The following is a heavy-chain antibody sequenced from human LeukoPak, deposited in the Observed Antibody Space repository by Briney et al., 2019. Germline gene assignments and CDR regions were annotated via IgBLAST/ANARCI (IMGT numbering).Heavy chain of an antibody. CDR2: IYYSGST. CDR1: GYSISSGYY. J-gene: IGHJ4*02. Sequence: SETLSLTCTVSGYSISSGYYWGWIRQPPGKGLEWIGSIYYSGSTYYNPFLKSRVTISVDTSKNQFSLKLSSVTAADTAVYYCARGRYYFDYWGQGTLVTVSS. CDR3: ARGRYYFDY. V-gene: IGHV4-38-2*02.